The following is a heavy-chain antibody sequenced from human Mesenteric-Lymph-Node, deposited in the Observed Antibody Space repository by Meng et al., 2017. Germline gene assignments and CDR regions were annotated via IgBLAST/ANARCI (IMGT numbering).Heavy chain of an antibody. CDR2: INPNSGGT. CDR1: GYPFTGYY. J-gene: IGHJ4*02. D-gene: IGHD6-13*01. Sequence: QVQLLQSGAEVTKPGASVKVSCKASGYPFTGYYMHWVRQAPGQGLEWMGRINPNSGGTNYAQKFQGRVTMTRDMSISTAEMELSRLRSDETAVYYCAREEGPSSSWYVDYWGQGTLVTVSS. V-gene: IGHV1-2*06. CDR3: AREEGPSSSWYVDY.